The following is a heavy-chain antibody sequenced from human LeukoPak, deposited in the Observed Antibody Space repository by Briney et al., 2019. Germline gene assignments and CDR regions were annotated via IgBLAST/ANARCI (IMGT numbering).Heavy chain of an antibody. D-gene: IGHD6-13*01. J-gene: IGHJ4*02. V-gene: IGHV3-7*01. CDR3: ARDPGSSSFDY. CDR2: IDQDGSVR. Sequence: GGSLRLSCAASGISFSSFGMSWVRQAPGKGLEFVANIDQDGSVRNYVDSVKGRFIISRDNAKNSLYLQMDSLRAEDTAVYFCARDPGSSSFDYWGLGTPVTVSS. CDR1: GISFSSFG.